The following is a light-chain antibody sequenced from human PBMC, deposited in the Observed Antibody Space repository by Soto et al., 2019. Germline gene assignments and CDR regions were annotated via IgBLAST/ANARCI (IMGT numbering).Light chain of an antibody. CDR2: AAS. J-gene: IGKJ4*01. CDR1: QGINDY. CDR3: QQFNTYPLT. V-gene: IGKV1-9*01. Sequence: DIQLTQSTSFLSASVGDRVTITCRASQGINDYLAWYQQKPGKAHKLLIYAASTLQNEVPSRFSGSASGTEFTLTRSSLQPEDFATYYCQQFNTYPLTFGGGTKVEGK.